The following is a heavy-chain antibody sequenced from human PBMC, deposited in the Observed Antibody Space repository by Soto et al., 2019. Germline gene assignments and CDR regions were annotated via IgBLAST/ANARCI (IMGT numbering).Heavy chain of an antibody. CDR2: INPSGGST. CDR1: GDTFTSYY. CDR3: ANALGLYYFDY. J-gene: IGHJ4*02. D-gene: IGHD3-16*01. V-gene: IGHV1-46*01. Sequence: ASVKVSCKASGDTFTSYYMHWVRQAPGQGLEWMGIINPSGGSTSYAQKFQGRVTMTRDTSTSTVYMELSSLRSEDTAVYYCANALGLYYFDYWGQGTLVTVSS.